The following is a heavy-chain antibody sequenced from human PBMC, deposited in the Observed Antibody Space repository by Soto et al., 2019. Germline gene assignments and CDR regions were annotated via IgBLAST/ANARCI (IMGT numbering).Heavy chain of an antibody. Sequence: EVQLLESGGGLVQPGGSLRLSCAASGFTFSSYAMSWVRQAPGKGLEWVSAISGSGGSTYYADSVKGRFTISRDNSKNTLYLQMNSLRAEDTAVYYCARSGEYTIIPNWFDPWGQGTLVTVSS. CDR1: GFTFSSYA. D-gene: IGHD3-10*01. CDR2: ISGSGGST. J-gene: IGHJ5*02. V-gene: IGHV3-23*01. CDR3: ARSGEYTIIPNWFDP.